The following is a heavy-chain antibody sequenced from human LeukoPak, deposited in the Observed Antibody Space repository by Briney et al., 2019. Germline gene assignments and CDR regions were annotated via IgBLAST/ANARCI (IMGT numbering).Heavy chain of an antibody. CDR2: IYHSGST. CDR3: ARARGYGVGYFDF. J-gene: IGHJ4*02. CDR1: GGSISSSGYS. D-gene: IGHD6-13*01. Sequence: SETLSLTCAVSGGSISSSGYSWSWIRQPPGKGLEWIGYIYHSGSTYYNPSLKSRVTISVDRSKIQFSLKLSSVTAADTVVYYCARARGYGVGYFDFWGQGTLVTVSS. V-gene: IGHV4-30-2*01.